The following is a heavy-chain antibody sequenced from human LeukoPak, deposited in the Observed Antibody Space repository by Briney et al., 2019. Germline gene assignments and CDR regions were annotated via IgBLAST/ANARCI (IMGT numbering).Heavy chain of an antibody. D-gene: IGHD1-14*01. CDR1: GGTFSSYA. J-gene: IGHJ3*02. CDR2: IIPMFGTA. V-gene: IGHV1-69*05. CDR3: ARPEGENAFDI. Sequence: GASVKVSCKASGGTFSSYAINWVRQAPGQGLEWMGGIIPMFGTANYAQKFQGRVTIITDESTSTAYMEMSSLRSEDTAVYYCARPEGENAFDIWGQGTMVTVSS.